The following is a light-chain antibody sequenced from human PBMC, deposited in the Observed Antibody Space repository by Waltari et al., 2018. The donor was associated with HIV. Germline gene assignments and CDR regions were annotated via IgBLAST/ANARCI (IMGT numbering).Light chain of an antibody. Sequence: QFVLTQPPSVSGAPGQRVTLSCPGTSPNIGPGYDVPRYKQIPGRAPKLLIYGNNNRPSGVPDRFSGSKSGTSASLAITGLQAEDEADYYCQSYDSSLSGSGVVFGGGTKLTVL. CDR3: QSYDSSLSGSGVV. J-gene: IGLJ2*01. CDR2: GNN. V-gene: IGLV1-40*01. CDR1: SPNIGPGYD.